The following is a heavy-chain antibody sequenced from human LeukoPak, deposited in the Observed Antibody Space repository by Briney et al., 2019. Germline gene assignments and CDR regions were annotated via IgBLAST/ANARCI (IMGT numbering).Heavy chain of an antibody. CDR3: ARAASGTFPIIDF. CDR1: GYTFTDYY. Sequence: ASVKVSSKASGYTFTDYYIHWVRQAPGQGLEWMGWINSNSGGTNYAQKFQGRVTMTRDTSISTAYTELSRLRSDGTAVYYCARAASGTFPIIDFWGQGTLVTVSS. J-gene: IGHJ4*02. CDR2: INSNSGGT. V-gene: IGHV1-2*02. D-gene: IGHD1-26*01.